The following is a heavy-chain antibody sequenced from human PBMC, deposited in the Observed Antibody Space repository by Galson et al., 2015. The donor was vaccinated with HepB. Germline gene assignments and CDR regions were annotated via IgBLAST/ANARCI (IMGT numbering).Heavy chain of an antibody. V-gene: IGHV1-69*13. J-gene: IGHJ5*02. CDR1: GGTFSSYG. CDR3: ARENGSRHVWGSYRYNMWFDP. CDR2: IIPIFGTA. D-gene: IGHD3-16*02. Sequence: SVKVSCKASGGTFSSYGISWVRQAPGQGLEWMGGIIPIFGTANYAQNFQGRVTITADESTSTAYRELSSLIYEDTAVYYCARENGSRHVWGSYRYNMWFDPWGHGPLVTISS.